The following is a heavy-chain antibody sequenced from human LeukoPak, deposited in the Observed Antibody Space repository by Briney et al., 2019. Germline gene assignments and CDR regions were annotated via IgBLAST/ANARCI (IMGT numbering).Heavy chain of an antibody. CDR3: ARGWFGGSCHFDY. D-gene: IGHD2-15*01. Sequence: PSETLSLTCAVYGGSFSGYYWSWIRQPPGKGLEWIGEINHSGSTNYNPSLKSRVTISVDTSKNQFSLKLSSVTAADTAVYYCARGWFGGSCHFDYWGQGTLVTVSS. V-gene: IGHV4-34*01. CDR1: GGSFSGYY. J-gene: IGHJ4*02. CDR2: INHSGST.